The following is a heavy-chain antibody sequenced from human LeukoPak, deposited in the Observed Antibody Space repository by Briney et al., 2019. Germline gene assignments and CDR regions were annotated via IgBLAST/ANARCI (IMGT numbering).Heavy chain of an antibody. J-gene: IGHJ5*02. CDR1: GGSISSGGYY. CDR2: IYYSGST. D-gene: IGHD4-17*01. V-gene: IGHV4-31*03. CDR3: ARYYGDYQNWFDP. Sequence: SQTLSLTCTVSGGSISSGGYYWSWIRQHPGKGLEWIGYIYYSGSTYYNPSLKSRVTISVDTSKNQFSLKLSSVTAADTAVYYCARYYGDYQNWFDPGGQGTLVTVSS.